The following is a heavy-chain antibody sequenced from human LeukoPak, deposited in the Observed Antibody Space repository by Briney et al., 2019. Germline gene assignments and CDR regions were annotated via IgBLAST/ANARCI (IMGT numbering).Heavy chain of an antibody. CDR1: GYTFTTYA. CDR3: ARDTAGTLDY. CDR2: IDTNTGNP. D-gene: IGHD6-13*01. Sequence: GSSVKVSCKASGYTFTTYAMNWVRQAPGQGLEWMGWIDTNTGNPTYAQGFTGRFVFSLDTSVYTAYLQISSLKAEDTAMYYCARDTAGTLDYWGQGTLVTVSS. J-gene: IGHJ4*02. V-gene: IGHV7-4-1*02.